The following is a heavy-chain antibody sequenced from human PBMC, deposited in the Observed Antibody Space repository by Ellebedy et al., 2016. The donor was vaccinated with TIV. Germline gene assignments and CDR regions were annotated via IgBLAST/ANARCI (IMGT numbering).Heavy chain of an antibody. CDR3: ARGGVVVVVTAIVGTYYCDY. CDR1: GFTFSTYS. V-gene: IGHV3-21*01. J-gene: IGHJ4*02. Sequence: PGGSLRLSCAASGFTFSTYSFNWVLQSPGKGLEWVSSISSSSSYIYYADSVKCRFSISSDNAKNSLYLQMKSRRAEDTAVYYCARGGVVVVVTAIVGTYYCDYWGQGTLVTVSS. D-gene: IGHD2-21*02. CDR2: ISSSSSYI.